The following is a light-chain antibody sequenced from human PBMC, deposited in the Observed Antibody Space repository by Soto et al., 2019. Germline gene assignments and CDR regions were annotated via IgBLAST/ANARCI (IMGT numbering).Light chain of an antibody. CDR2: AAS. CDR3: QQYNNWPPIT. CDR1: RDVGSD. J-gene: IGKJ5*01. V-gene: IGKV1-6*01. Sequence: QMTQSPSSLSASVGEKIIITCRASRDVGSDVSWYQQKPGQAPKLLIYAASNLYTGVPSRFSGSRSGTEFTLTISSLQPEDFAVYYCQQYNNWPPITFGQGTRLEIK.